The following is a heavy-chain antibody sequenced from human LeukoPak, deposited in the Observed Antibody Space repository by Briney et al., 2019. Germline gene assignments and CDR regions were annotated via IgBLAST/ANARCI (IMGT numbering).Heavy chain of an antibody. D-gene: IGHD3-10*02. J-gene: IGHJ4*02. CDR1: GFTFSGYA. V-gene: IGHV3-30-3*01. Sequence: QTGGSLRLSCAASGFTFSGYAMHWVRQAPGKGLEWVAVTSYDESNKYYTDSVKGRFTISRGNSKNTLYLQMNSLRAEDTAVYYCAREVKAKYNVFGYWGQGTLVTVSS. CDR3: AREVKAKYNVFGY. CDR2: TSYDESNK.